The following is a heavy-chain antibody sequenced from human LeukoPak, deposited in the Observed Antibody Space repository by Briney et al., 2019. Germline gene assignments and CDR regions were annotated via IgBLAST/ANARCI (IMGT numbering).Heavy chain of an antibody. CDR3: ARDSVFWSAYGYNYFDP. V-gene: IGHV1-18*01. CDR1: GYTFTIYG. CDR2: ISAYNGNT. J-gene: IGHJ5*02. D-gene: IGHD3-3*01. Sequence: ASVNVSFKASGYTFTIYGISWVRQAPGQGLEWMGWISAYNGNTNYAQKLQGRVTMTTDTSTSTAYMELRSLRSDDTAVHYCARDSVFWSAYGYNYFDPWGQGTLVTVSS.